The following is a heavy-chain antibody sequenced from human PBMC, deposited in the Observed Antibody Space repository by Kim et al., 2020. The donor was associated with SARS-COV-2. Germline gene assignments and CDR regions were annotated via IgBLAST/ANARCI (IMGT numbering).Heavy chain of an antibody. Sequence: SETLSLTCTVSGDSISGYYWSWIRQPPGKGLEWIGYIYYRGSTNYNPSLKSRVSISVDTSNNQYSLTLSSVTAADTAVYYCARDYYGSGGVFYGEDYY. V-gene: IGHV4-59*08. D-gene: IGHD3-22*01. CDR2: IYYRGST. CDR3: ARDYYGSGGVFYGEDYY. CDR1: GDSISGYY. J-gene: IGHJ6*01.